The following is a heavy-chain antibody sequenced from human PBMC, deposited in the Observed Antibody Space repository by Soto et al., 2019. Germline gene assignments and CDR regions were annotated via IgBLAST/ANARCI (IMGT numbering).Heavy chain of an antibody. CDR1: GYTFTSYD. CDR3: ARRGYSSSWYYYYYYGMDV. Sequence: QVQLVQSGAEVKKPGASVKVSCKASGYTFTSYDINWVRQATGQGLEWMGWMNPNSGNTGYAQKFQGRVTMTRNNSISTAYMELSSLRSADTAVYYCARRGYSSSWYYYYYYGMDVWGQGTTVTVSS. J-gene: IGHJ6*02. CDR2: MNPNSGNT. D-gene: IGHD6-13*01. V-gene: IGHV1-8*01.